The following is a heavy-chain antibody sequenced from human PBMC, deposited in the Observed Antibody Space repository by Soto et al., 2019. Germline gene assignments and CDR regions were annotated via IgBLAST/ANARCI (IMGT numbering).Heavy chain of an antibody. CDR1: GGSISSSSYH. CDR3: ARTANWLDP. J-gene: IGHJ5*02. V-gene: IGHV4-39*01. Sequence: SETLSLTCTVSGGSISSSSYHWGWIRQPPGKGLEWIGNSHYSGSAYYNPSLKSRVTISVDTSKNQVSLKLSSVTAADTAVYYCARTANWLDPWGQGTLVTVSS. CDR2: SHYSGSA.